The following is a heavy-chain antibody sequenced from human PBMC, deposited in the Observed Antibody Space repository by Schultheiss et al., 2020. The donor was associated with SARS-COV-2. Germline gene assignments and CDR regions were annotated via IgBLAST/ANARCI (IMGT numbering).Heavy chain of an antibody. D-gene: IGHD2-15*01. V-gene: IGHV3-7*03. Sequence: GESLKISCAVSGFTFSSYWMSWVRQAPGKGLEWVANIKEDGSEKYYVDSVKGRFTISRDNAKNSLYLQMNSLTTEDTAVYYCARASCSGGSCSSGFDYWGQGALVTVSS. CDR2: IKEDGSEK. CDR3: ARASCSGGSCSSGFDY. CDR1: GFTFSSYW. J-gene: IGHJ4*02.